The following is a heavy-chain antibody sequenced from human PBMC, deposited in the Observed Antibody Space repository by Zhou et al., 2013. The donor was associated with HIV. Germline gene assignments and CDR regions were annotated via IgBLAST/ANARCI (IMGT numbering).Heavy chain of an antibody. Sequence: QVQLVQSGAEVKKPGASVKVSCKASGYTFTSYYIHWVRQAPGQGLEWMGGIIPILGTTNYAQRFQGRVTITADESTSTAYMELSSLRSEDTAAYYCARVLSSGDPYYYYYYALDVWGQGTTVTVSS. CDR3: ARVLSSGDPYYYYYYALDV. D-gene: IGHD2-15*01. V-gene: IGHV1-69*01. CDR2: IIPILGTT. CDR1: GYTFTSYY. J-gene: IGHJ6*02.